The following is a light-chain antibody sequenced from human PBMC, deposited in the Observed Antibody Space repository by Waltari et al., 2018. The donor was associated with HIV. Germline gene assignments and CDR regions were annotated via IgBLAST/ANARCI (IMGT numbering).Light chain of an antibody. CDR3: SSYAGSNNWVV. Sequence: ISCTGTSSDVGGYKYVSWYQQHPGKAPKLMIYDVSKRPSGVPDRFSGSKSGNTASLTVSGLQAEDEADYYCSSYAGSNNWVVFGGGTKLTVL. J-gene: IGLJ2*01. CDR2: DVS. CDR1: SSDVGGYKY. V-gene: IGLV2-8*01.